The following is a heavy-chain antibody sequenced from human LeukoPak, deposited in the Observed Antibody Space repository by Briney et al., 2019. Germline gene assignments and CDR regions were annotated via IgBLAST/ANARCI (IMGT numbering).Heavy chain of an antibody. CDR2: IKPDGSEE. Sequence: PGGSQRLSCTASGFTFSTYWMSWVRQAPGKGLEWVANIKPDGSEEYYVDSVKGRFTISRDNAKTSLYLQMNSLRAEDTAVYYCARAGVTWGYDYWGQGTLVTVSS. CDR3: ARAGVTWGYDY. D-gene: IGHD2-8*01. CDR1: GFTFSTYW. J-gene: IGHJ4*02. V-gene: IGHV3-7*01.